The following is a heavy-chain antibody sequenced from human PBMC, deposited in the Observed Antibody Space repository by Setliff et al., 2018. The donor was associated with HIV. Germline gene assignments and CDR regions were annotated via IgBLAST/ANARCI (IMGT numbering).Heavy chain of an antibody. CDR2: LSSNGNT. Sequence: PSETLSLTCAVYGGSFSTYYWTWIRQPPGKGLEWIGALSSNGNTYFNPTLKSRVTLSIDSSKNLFSLKLNSLTAADTAVYFCAAQDLDLVKYYYMDYWGPGALVTVSS. CDR1: GGSFSTYY. D-gene: IGHD2-21*01. J-gene: IGHJ4*02. CDR3: AAQDLDLVKYYYMDY. V-gene: IGHV4-59*10.